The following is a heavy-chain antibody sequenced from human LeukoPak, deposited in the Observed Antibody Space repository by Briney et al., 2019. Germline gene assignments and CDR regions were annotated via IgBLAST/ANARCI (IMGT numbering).Heavy chain of an antibody. V-gene: IGHV3-7*01. Sequence: GGSLRLSCAASGFIFSNYWMNWVRQAPGKGLEWVANIRHDGIEKYYVDSMKGRFTISRDNAKNSLYLQMNSLRAEDTAVYYCARERQNKDFWSGGDYWGQGTLVTVSS. CDR1: GFIFSNYW. J-gene: IGHJ4*02. D-gene: IGHD3-3*01. CDR3: ARERQNKDFWSGGDY. CDR2: IRHDGIEK.